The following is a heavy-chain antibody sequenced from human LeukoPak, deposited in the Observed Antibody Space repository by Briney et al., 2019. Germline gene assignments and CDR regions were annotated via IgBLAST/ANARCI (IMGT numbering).Heavy chain of an antibody. J-gene: IGHJ3*02. CDR2: IYPGDSDT. Sequence: GESLQISCKGSGSRFTSYWIGWVRPMPGKGLEWMGIIYPGDSDTRYSPSFQGQVTISADKSISTAYLQWSSLEASDTAMYYCARLANLLVGATTDAFDIWGQGTMVTVSS. V-gene: IGHV5-51*01. D-gene: IGHD1-26*01. CDR3: ARLANLLVGATTDAFDI. CDR1: GSRFTSYW.